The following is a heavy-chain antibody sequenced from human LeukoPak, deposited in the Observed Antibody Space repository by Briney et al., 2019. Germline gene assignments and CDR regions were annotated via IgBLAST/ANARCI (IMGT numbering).Heavy chain of an antibody. J-gene: IGHJ6*03. D-gene: IGHD6-13*01. V-gene: IGHV4-61*01. CDR3: ARATDHSSSWYLSGYYYMDV. CDR2: IYYSGST. CDR1: GGSISSSSYY. Sequence: SETLSLTCTVSGGSISSSSYYWSWIRQPPGKGLEWIGYIYYSGSTNYNPSLKSRVTISVDTSKNQFSLKLSSVTAADTAVYYCARATDHSSSWYLSGYYYMDVWGKGTTVTVSS.